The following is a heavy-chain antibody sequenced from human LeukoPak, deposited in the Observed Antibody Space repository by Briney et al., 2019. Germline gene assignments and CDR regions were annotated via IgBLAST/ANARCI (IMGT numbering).Heavy chain of an antibody. Sequence: SETLSLTCTVSGGSISSYYWSWIRQPPGKGLEWIGYIYYSGSTNYNPSLKSRVTISVDTSKNKFSLKLSSVTAADTAVYYCARVGASSDAFDIWGQGTMVTVSS. J-gene: IGHJ3*02. CDR3: ARVGASSDAFDI. CDR1: GGSISSYY. CDR2: IYYSGST. D-gene: IGHD3-3*01. V-gene: IGHV4-59*01.